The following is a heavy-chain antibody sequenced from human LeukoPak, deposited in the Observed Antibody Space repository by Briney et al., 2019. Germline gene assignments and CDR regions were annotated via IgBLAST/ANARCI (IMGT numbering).Heavy chain of an antibody. CDR1: GFTFSNYW. CDR2: ISGDGSVT. CDR3: ATHRAAAGTN. J-gene: IGHJ4*02. V-gene: IGHV3-74*01. Sequence: GGSLRLSCAASGFTFSNYWMEWVRQAPGKGLVGVSRISGDGSVTGYAGAVKGRFTISRDNGKNTQSLPMISLRDEDTAVYYCATHRAAAGTNWGQGTLVTVSS. D-gene: IGHD6-13*01.